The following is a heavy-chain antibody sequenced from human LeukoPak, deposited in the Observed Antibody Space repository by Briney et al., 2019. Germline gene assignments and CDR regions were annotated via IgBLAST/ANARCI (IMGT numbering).Heavy chain of an antibody. Sequence: ASVKVSCKAFKYTFTDYYMHWVRPAPGQGLEWVGWINPKTGVTKYAQNLQGRVTMTTDTSINSAYLELSGLTSDDTAIYYCARGTPIVETVTSAFEVWGQGTMVTVSS. J-gene: IGHJ3*01. D-gene: IGHD4-17*01. CDR2: INPKTGVT. CDR3: ARGTPIVETVTSAFEV. CDR1: KYTFTDYY. V-gene: IGHV1-2*02.